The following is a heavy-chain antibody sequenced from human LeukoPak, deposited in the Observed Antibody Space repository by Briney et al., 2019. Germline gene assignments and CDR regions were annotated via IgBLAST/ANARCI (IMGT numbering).Heavy chain of an antibody. V-gene: IGHV3-53*01. CDR2: IYSGGST. J-gene: IGHJ4*02. CDR3: ARAVFLGYCSGTSCVDY. D-gene: IGHD2-2*01. CDR1: GFTYSSYA. Sequence: GGSLRLSCAASGFTYSSYAMSWVRQAPGKGLEWVSVIYSGGSTYYADSVKGRFTISRDNSKNTLYLQMNSLRAEDTAVYYCARAVFLGYCSGTSCVDYWGQGTLVTVSS.